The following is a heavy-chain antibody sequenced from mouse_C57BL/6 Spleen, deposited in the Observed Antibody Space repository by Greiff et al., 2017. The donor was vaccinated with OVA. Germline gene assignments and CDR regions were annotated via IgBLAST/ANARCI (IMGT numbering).Heavy chain of an antibody. J-gene: IGHJ4*01. CDR1: GYTFTSYW. CDR3: ARGYGTAMDY. CDR2: IDPSDSYT. Sequence: VQLQQPGAELVKPGASVKLSCKASGYTFTSYWMQWVKQRPGQGLEWIGEIDPSDSYTNYNQKFKGKATLTVDTSSSTAYMQLSSLTSEDSAVYYCARGYGTAMDYWGQGTSVTVSS. V-gene: IGHV1-50*01. D-gene: IGHD1-1*01.